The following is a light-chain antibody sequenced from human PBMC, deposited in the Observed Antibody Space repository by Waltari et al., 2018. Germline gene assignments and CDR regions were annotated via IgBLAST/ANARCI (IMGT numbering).Light chain of an antibody. V-gene: IGLV1-51*02. CDR2: ENT. J-gene: IGLJ7*01. Sequence: QSVLTQPPSVSAAPGQRVTISCSGGSSNIGNHYVSWYRQFPGTAPKPLIYENTARPSGIPGRFSGSKSGTSATLDITGLQAGDEADYYCGTWDSSLSGAVFGGGTHVTVL. CDR1: SSNIGNHY. CDR3: GTWDSSLSGAV.